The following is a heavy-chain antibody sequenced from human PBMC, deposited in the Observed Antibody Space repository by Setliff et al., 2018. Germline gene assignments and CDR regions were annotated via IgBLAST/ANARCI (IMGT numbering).Heavy chain of an antibody. CDR1: GFTFSDYY. CDR3: ARRGTTAFDF. D-gene: IGHD4-4*01. Sequence: LSLTCAASGFTFSDYYMNWLRQAPGKGLEWVSYISSGSISTTHYADSVRGRFTVSRDNAKNTLYLEMNNLRAEDSAVYYCARRGTTAFDFWGLGTLVTVSS. CDR2: ISSGSISTT. V-gene: IGHV3-11*06. J-gene: IGHJ4*02.